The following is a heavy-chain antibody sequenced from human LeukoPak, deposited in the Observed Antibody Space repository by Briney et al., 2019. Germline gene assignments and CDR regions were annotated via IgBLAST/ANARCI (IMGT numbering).Heavy chain of an antibody. CDR1: GFAFSHYW. V-gene: IGHV3-7*01. D-gene: IGHD6-13*01. Sequence: GGSLRLSCAASGFAFSHYWMSWVRQAPGKGLEWLANIRQDGSDNYYADSVKGRFTFSRDNARNSLYLQMNSLRADDTAVYYCARDGVAAAGTEFDYWGQGTLVTVSS. CDR3: ARDGVAAAGTEFDY. J-gene: IGHJ4*02. CDR2: IRQDGSDN.